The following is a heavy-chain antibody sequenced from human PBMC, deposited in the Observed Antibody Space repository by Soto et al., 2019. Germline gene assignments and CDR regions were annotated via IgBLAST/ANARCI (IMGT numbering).Heavy chain of an antibody. CDR3: ARVLYYYDSSGLDACDI. J-gene: IGHJ3*02. Sequence: GESLKISCKASGYSFTSYWIGWVRQMPGKVLEWMGIIYPGDSDTRYSPSLQGQVTISADKSISTAYLQWSSLKASDTAMYYCARVLYYYDSSGLDACDIWGQGTMVTV. CDR2: IYPGDSDT. D-gene: IGHD3-22*01. V-gene: IGHV5-51*01. CDR1: GYSFTSYW.